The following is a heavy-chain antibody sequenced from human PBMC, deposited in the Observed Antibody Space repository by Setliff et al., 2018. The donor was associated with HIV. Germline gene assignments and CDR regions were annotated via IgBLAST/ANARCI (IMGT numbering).Heavy chain of an antibody. CDR2: IYKSGST. D-gene: IGHD2-15*01. CDR3: ARGFCSGGFCHPNFYHYMDV. Sequence: PSDTLSLTCSVSGGSISTYHWSWIRQPPGKGLEWIGYIYKSGSTNYNPSLKSRLAVSLDTSKNQFSLNLKSVTAADAAVYYCARGFCSGGFCHPNFYHYMDVWGKGTTVTVSS. V-gene: IGHV4-59*12. J-gene: IGHJ6*03. CDR1: GGSISTYH.